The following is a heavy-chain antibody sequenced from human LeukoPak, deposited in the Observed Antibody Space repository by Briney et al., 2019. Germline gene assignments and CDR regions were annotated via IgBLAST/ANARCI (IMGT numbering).Heavy chain of an antibody. D-gene: IGHD5-18*01. CDR3: ARGGYSYGNDAFDI. Sequence: SETLSLTCTVSGHSISSGYYWGWIRQPPGMGLEWIGSVYHSGTTYYNPSLKSRVTISLDTSKNQFSLRLNSVTAADTAVYYCARGGYSYGNDAFDIWGQGTMVTVSS. J-gene: IGHJ3*02. CDR1: GHSISSGYY. CDR2: VYHSGTT. V-gene: IGHV4-38-2*02.